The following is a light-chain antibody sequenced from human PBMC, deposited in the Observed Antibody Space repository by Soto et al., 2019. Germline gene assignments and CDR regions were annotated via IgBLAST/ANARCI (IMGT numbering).Light chain of an antibody. CDR3: CSYTVGDTVV. CDR2: EVT. V-gene: IGLV2-14*01. J-gene: IGLJ3*02. Sequence: QSALTQPASVSGSPGQSITISCTGTSSDIGTYDFVSWYQQHPGTAPKLILYEVTNRPPGLSDRFSGSKSGNTASLLISGLQADDEADYYCCSYTVGDTVVFGGGTKLTVL. CDR1: SSDIGTYDF.